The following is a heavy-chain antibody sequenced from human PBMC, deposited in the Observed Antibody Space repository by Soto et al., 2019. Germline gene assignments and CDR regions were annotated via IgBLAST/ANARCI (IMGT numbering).Heavy chain of an antibody. J-gene: IGHJ3*02. V-gene: IGHV4-34*01. CDR3: ARRVEAYYDILTGYYTGMSDAFDI. CDR2: INHSGST. D-gene: IGHD3-9*01. Sequence: SETLSLTCAVYGGSFSGYYWSWIRQPPGKGLEWIGEINHSGSTNYNPSLKSRVTISVDTSKNQFSLKLSSVTAADTAVYYCARRVEAYYDILTGYYTGMSDAFDIWGQGTMVTVSS. CDR1: GGSFSGYY.